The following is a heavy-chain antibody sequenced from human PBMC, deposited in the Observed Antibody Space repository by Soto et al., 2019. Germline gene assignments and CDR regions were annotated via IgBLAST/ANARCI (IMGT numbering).Heavy chain of an antibody. V-gene: IGHV1-46*01. CDR3: ARVRYCSGGSCYGDNYYYGMDV. D-gene: IGHD2-15*01. Sequence: QVQLVQSGAEVKKPGASVKVSCKASGYTFTSYYMHWVRQAPGQGLEWMGIINPSGGSTSYAQKFQGRVTMTRDTSTSIVYMELSSLRSEDTAVYYCARVRYCSGGSCYGDNYYYGMDVWGQGTTVTVSS. CDR2: INPSGGST. CDR1: GYTFTSYY. J-gene: IGHJ6*02.